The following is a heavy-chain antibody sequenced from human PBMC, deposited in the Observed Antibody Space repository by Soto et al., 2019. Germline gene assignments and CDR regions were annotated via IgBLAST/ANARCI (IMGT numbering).Heavy chain of an antibody. CDR3: ARRYCSSASCYVAWFVP. CDR1: GGSISTSY. J-gene: IGHJ5*02. V-gene: IGHV4-59*08. Sequence: PSETLSLTCTVSGGSISTSYWSWIRQPPGKALEWIGYISYSGSTNYNPSLKGRVIISVDTSRNQFSLELSSVTAADTAVYYCARRYCSSASCYVAWFVPWGQGTLVTVS. D-gene: IGHD2-2*01. CDR2: ISYSGST.